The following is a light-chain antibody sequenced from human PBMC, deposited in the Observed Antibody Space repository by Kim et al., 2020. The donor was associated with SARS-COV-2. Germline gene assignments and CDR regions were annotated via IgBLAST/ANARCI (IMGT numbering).Light chain of an antibody. J-gene: IGKJ4*01. Sequence: ASVGDRVTISCRASQGIGRWLAWYQQRPGKAPKLLIYGASSLQSGIPSRFSGNGSETDFSLSISSLQPEDLATYYCQKTNTFPLSFGGGTKVDIK. CDR3: QKTNTFPLS. CDR2: GAS. V-gene: IGKV1-12*01. CDR1: QGIGRW.